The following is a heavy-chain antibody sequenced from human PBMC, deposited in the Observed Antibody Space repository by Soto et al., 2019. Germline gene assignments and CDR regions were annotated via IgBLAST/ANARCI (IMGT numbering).Heavy chain of an antibody. J-gene: IGHJ6*02. Sequence: EVQLVESGGGSVQPGESLRLSCAASGFSFHDYDMHWVRQPTGKGLEWVSGLGAADDPYYVASVKGRFSVSRDNAQNSLYLQMNNLRVDDTAVYFCARAYLGRLPRRADYYYAMDVWGRGTTVTVSS. CDR2: LGAADDP. D-gene: IGHD1-26*01. CDR3: ARAYLGRLPRRADYYYAMDV. V-gene: IGHV3-13*05. CDR1: GFSFHDYD.